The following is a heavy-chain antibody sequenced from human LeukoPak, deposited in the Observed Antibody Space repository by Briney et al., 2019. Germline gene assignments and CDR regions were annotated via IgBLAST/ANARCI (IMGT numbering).Heavy chain of an antibody. CDR2: IGSSGSTI. V-gene: IGHV3-48*02. Sequence: GGSLRLSCDASGFTFRTSSMNWVRQAPGKGLEWVSYIGSSGSTIYYADSVRGRFTISRDNAKTSLYLQLNSLRDEDTAVYYCARDLGGDYRFDYWGQGTLVTVSS. CDR3: ARDLGGDYRFDY. D-gene: IGHD4-17*01. CDR1: GFTFRTSS. J-gene: IGHJ4*02.